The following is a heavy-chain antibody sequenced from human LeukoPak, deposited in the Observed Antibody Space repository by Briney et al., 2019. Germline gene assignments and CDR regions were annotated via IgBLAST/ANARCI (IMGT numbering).Heavy chain of an antibody. V-gene: IGHV3-53*01. J-gene: IGHJ4*02. Sequence: QTGGSLRLSCAASGFTFSSYAMSWVRQAPGKGLEWVSVIYSGGSTYYADSVKGRFTISRDNSKNTLYLQMNSLRAEDTAVYYCARDLGYSYGYRGFDYWGQGTLVTVSS. CDR1: GFTFSSYA. CDR2: IYSGGST. CDR3: ARDLGYSYGYRGFDY. D-gene: IGHD5-18*01.